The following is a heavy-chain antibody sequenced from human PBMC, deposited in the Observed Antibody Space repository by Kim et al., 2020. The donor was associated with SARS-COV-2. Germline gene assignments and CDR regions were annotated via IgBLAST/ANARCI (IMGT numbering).Heavy chain of an antibody. CDR3: ARDRGEYYGMDV. CDR2: IYDSENT. D-gene: IGHD7-27*01. CDR1: GGSIYNSDYY. Sequence: SETLSLTCTVSGGSIYNSDYYWSWIRQHPGEGLEWIGYIYDSENTYYNPSLKSRVTLSVDTSKNQFSLRLNSVTAADTAVYYCARDRGEYYGMDVWGQGT. J-gene: IGHJ6*02. V-gene: IGHV4-31*03.